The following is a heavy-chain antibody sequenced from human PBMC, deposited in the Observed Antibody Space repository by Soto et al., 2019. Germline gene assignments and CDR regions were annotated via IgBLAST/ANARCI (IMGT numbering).Heavy chain of an antibody. CDR3: ARIYYDSVFDY. V-gene: IGHV4-39*01. CDR2: IYCSGST. J-gene: IGHJ4*02. CDR1: GGSISSSSYY. Sequence: QLQLQESGPGLVKPSETLSLTCTVSGGSISSSSYYWGWIRQPPGKGLEWIGSIYCSGSTYYNPSLKSRVTISVDTSKNQFSLKLSSVTAADTAVYYCARIYYDSVFDYWGQGTLVTVSS. D-gene: IGHD3-22*01.